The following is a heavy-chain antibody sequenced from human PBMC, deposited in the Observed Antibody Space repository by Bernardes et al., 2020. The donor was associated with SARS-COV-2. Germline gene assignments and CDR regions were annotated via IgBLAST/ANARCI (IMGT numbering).Heavy chain of an antibody. CDR2: ISPDGSET. CDR1: RLTFSGSW. J-gene: IGHJ4*02. Sequence: SLRLSCEASRLTFSGSWMRWVRQVPGKGLEWVANISPDGSETYYVDSVKGRFTISRDSTKNSLSLQMNSLRAEDTAVYYCLRDEDHWGQGTLVTVSS. V-gene: IGHV3-7*03. CDR3: LRDEDH.